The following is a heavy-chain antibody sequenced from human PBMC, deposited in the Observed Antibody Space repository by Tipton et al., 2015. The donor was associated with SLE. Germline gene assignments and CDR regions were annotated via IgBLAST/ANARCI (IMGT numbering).Heavy chain of an antibody. CDR1: GGSISSHY. CDR3: ARGPIAVAGTEFDY. J-gene: IGHJ4*02. CDR2: IYHSGST. Sequence: TLSLTCTVSGGSISSHYWSWIRQPPGKGLEWIGSIYHSGSTYYNPSLKSRVTISVDTSKNQFSLKLSSVTAADTAVYYCARGPIAVAGTEFDYWGQGTLVTVSS. V-gene: IGHV4-59*11. D-gene: IGHD6-19*01.